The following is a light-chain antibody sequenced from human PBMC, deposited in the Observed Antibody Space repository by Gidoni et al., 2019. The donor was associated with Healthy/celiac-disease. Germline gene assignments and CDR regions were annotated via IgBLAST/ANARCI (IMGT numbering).Light chain of an antibody. V-gene: IGKV3-11*01. Sequence: IVLLQSLATLSLSPGERAALSCRASQRVNSYLAWYQQKPGQAPRLLIYDSSNRSTGIPARFSGSGAGTGFTLTISSLGPEDFAVYYCQRRSDWPPLFTFGPGTKVDIK. CDR3: QRRSDWPPLFT. J-gene: IGKJ3*01. CDR1: QRVNSY. CDR2: DSS.